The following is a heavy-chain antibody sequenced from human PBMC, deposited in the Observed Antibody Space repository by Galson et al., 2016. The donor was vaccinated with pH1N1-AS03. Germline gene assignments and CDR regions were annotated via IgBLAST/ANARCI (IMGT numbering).Heavy chain of an antibody. CDR3: ARARTSPGSLAGVGFDI. V-gene: IGHV3-49*03. CDR1: GFTFSDEW. CDR2: IRSKTYGGTT. Sequence: SLRLSCAASGFTFSDEWMTWFRQAPGKGLEWVGFIRSKTYGGTTEYAASVKGRFTISRDDSKSIAYLQMNSLKTEDTAVYYCARARTSPGSLAGVGFDIWGQGTMVTVSS. J-gene: IGHJ3*02.